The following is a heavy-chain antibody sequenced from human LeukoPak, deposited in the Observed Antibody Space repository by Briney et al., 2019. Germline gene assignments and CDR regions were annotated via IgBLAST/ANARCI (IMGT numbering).Heavy chain of an antibody. D-gene: IGHD1-26*01. J-gene: IGHJ4*02. Sequence: GASVKVSCKASGYTFTGYYMHWVRQAPGQGLEWMGRINPNSGGTNYAQKFQGRVTMTRDTSISTAYVELSRLRSDDTAVYCCARTQVGPSGSYLHDYWGQGTLVTVSS. V-gene: IGHV1-2*06. CDR2: INPNSGGT. CDR1: GYTFTGYY. CDR3: ARTQVGPSGSYLHDY.